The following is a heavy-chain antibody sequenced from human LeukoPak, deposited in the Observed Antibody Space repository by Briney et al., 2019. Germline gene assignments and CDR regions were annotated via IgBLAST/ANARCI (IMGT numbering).Heavy chain of an antibody. J-gene: IGHJ5*02. CDR2: KWYDGSNK. CDR1: GFTFSSYG. CDR3: SRDAITVTTSRWFDP. Sequence: RGALRLSCAASGFTFSSYGMPWVRQAPGKGLEWVAVKWYDGSNKYYADSVNVRFTVSRDHSKNTLYLQMSSLRAEDMAVYYCSRDAITVTTSRWFDPSGQGTLVTVSS. V-gene: IGHV3-33*01. D-gene: IGHD1-7*01.